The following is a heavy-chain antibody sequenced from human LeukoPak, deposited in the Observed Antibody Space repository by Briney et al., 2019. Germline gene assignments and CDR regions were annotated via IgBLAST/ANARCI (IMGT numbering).Heavy chain of an antibody. CDR1: GYTFTGYY. D-gene: IGHD6-13*01. CDR2: INPSSGGT. J-gene: IGHJ3*02. Sequence: ASVKVSCKASGYTFTGYYMHWVRQAPGQGLEWMGWINPSSGGTNYAQKFQGRVTMTRDTSISTAYMELSRLRSDDTAVYYCARVEQQPLWGWDDAFDIWGQGTMVTVSS. CDR3: ARVEQQPLWGWDDAFDI. V-gene: IGHV1-2*02.